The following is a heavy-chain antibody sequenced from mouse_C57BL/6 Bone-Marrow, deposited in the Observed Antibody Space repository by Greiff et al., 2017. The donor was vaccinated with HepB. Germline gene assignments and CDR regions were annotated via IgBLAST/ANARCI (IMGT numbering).Heavy chain of an antibody. Sequence: MLVESGGDLVKPGGSLKLSCAASGFTFSSYGMSWVRQTPDKRLEWVATISSGGSYTYYPDSVKGRFTISRDNAKNTLYLQMSSLKSEDTAMYYCARQRYYGSNYAMDYWGQGTSVTVSS. D-gene: IGHD1-1*01. J-gene: IGHJ4*01. CDR3: ARQRYYGSNYAMDY. CDR2: ISSGGSYT. CDR1: GFTFSSYG. V-gene: IGHV5-6*02.